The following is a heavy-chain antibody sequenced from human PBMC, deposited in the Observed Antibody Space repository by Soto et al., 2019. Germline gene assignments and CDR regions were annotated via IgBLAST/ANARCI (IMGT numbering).Heavy chain of an antibody. D-gene: IGHD1-26*01. CDR1: GFTFSNAW. Sequence: GESLKISCAASGFTFSNAWMSWVRQAPGKGLEWVGRIKSKTDGGTTDYAAPVKGRFTISRDDSKNTLYLQMNSLKTEDTAVYYCTTGKIVGAVDYYGMDVWGQGTTVTVSS. J-gene: IGHJ6*02. CDR2: IKSKTDGGTT. CDR3: TTGKIVGAVDYYGMDV. V-gene: IGHV3-15*01.